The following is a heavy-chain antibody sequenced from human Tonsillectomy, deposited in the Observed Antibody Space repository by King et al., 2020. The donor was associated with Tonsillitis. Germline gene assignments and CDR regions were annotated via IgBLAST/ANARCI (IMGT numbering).Heavy chain of an antibody. V-gene: IGHV3-23*04. CDR2: ISGGGSLT. D-gene: IGHD3-9*01. J-gene: IGHJ4*02. CDR3: AKSDISAYYDILTGYYYPDY. CDR1: GFTFSNYG. Sequence: EVQLVESGGDLVQPGGSLRLSCAASGFTFSNYGMTWVRQAPGKGLEWVSAISGGGSLTHYADSVKGRFTISRDNSKNTLYLQMNSLRAEDTAVYYCAKSDISAYYDILTGYYYPDYWGQGTLVTVSS.